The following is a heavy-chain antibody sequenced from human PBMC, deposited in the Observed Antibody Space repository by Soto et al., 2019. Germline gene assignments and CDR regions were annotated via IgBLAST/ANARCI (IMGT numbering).Heavy chain of an antibody. Sequence: EVQLLESGGGLVQPGGSLRLSCAASGFTFSSYAMSWVRQAPGKGLEWVSGISGSGGSTYYADSVKRRFTISRDNSKNTLYLQMNSLRAEDTAVYYCAKSMTTVTTGNYFDCWGQGTLVTVSS. CDR1: GFTFSSYA. V-gene: IGHV3-23*01. CDR3: AKSMTTVTTGNYFDC. CDR2: ISGSGGST. J-gene: IGHJ4*02. D-gene: IGHD4-17*01.